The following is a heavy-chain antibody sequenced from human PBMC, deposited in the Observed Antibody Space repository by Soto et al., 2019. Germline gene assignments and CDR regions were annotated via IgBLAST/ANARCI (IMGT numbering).Heavy chain of an antibody. CDR2: ISGSGGST. Sequence: EVQLLESGGGLVQPGGSLRLSCAASGFTFSSYAISWVRQAPGKGLEWVSAISGSGGSTYHADSVKGRFTISRDNSKNTLYLQMNSLRAEDTAVYYCANEARAYDSSGYWYGMDVWGQGTTVTVSS. D-gene: IGHD3-22*01. CDR1: GFTFSSYA. CDR3: ANEARAYDSSGYWYGMDV. V-gene: IGHV3-23*01. J-gene: IGHJ6*02.